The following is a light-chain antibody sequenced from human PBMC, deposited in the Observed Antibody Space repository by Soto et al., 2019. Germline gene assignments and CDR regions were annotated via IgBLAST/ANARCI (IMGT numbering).Light chain of an antibody. CDR1: SSDVGGYSY. CDR3: SSYTRSTTLVV. CDR2: EVS. V-gene: IGLV2-14*01. J-gene: IGLJ2*01. Sequence: SALTQPASVSGSPGQSITISCTGTSSDVGGYSYVSWYQHHPGKAPKLMIYEVSNRPSGVSNRFSGSKSGYTASLTISGLQADDEADYYCSSYTRSTTLVVFGGGTKVTVL.